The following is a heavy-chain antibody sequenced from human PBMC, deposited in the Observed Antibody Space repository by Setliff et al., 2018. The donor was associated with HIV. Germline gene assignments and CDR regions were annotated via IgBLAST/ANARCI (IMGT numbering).Heavy chain of an antibody. CDR1: GYTLTELS. D-gene: IGHD6-19*01. V-gene: IGHV1-24*01. J-gene: IGHJ3*02. CDR2: FAPEDGET. CDR3: AKDFGYSSGWYLVSGTFDI. Sequence: ASVKVSCKVSGYTLTELSMHWVRQAPDKGLEWMGGFAPEDGETIDAQRFQGRVTMTEYTSTDTAYMDLSSLRSEDTAVYYCAKDFGYSSGWYLVSGTFDIWGQGTMVTVSS.